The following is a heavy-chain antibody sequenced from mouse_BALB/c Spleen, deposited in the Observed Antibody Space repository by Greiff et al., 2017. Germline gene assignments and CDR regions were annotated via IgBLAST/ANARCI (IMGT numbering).Heavy chain of an antibody. CDR1: GFNIKDYY. J-gene: IGHJ2*01. CDR3: NALWYYGSSYYFDY. V-gene: IGHV14-4*02. Sequence: EVKLMESGAELVRSGASVKLSCTASGFNIKDYYMHWVKQRPEQGLEWIGWIDPENGDTEYAPKFQGKATMTADTSSNTAYLQLSSLTSEDTDVYYCNALWYYGSSYYFDYWGQGTTLTVSS. D-gene: IGHD1-1*01. CDR2: IDPENGDT.